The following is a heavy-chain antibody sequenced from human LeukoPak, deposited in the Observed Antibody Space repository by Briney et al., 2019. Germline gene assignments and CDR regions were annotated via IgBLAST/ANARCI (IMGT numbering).Heavy chain of an antibody. V-gene: IGHV3-23*01. CDR2: ISGSGGST. D-gene: IGHD6-6*01. CDR3: ARTVKYSSSSDYYYGMDV. CDR1: GFTFSSYA. J-gene: IGHJ6*02. Sequence: GGSLRLSCAASGFTFSSYAMSWVRQAPGKGLEWVSAISGSGGSTYYADSVKGRFTISRDNSKNTLYLQMNSLRAEDTAVYYCARTVKYSSSSDYYYGMDVWGQGTTVTVSS.